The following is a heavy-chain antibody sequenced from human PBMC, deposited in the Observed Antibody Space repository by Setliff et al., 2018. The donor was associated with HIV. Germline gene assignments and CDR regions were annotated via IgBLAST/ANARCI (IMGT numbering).Heavy chain of an antibody. J-gene: IGHJ4*02. D-gene: IGHD3-16*01. CDR1: GGSINITNFY. CDR3: ASWGAGSNSGFDY. Sequence: SETLSLTCTVSGGSINITNFYWAWIRQPPGKGLEWLGSIYYSGTTYVHPSLKSRVTISIDTFKSQFSLKLRSVNAADTAVYYCASWGAGSNSGFDYWGRGTLFTVS. CDR2: IYYSGTT. V-gene: IGHV4-39*07.